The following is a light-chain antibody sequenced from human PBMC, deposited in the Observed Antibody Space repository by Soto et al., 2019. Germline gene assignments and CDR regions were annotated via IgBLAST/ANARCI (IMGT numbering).Light chain of an antibody. CDR1: QAIINY. V-gene: IGKV1-16*01. CDR3: QQYNTFPVT. J-gene: IGKJ5*01. CDR2: AAS. Sequence: DIQMTQSPSSLSASVGDRVTITCRASQAIINYLVWFQQKPGKAPKSLIYAASNLQSGVPSRFSGSGSGTDFTLTISSLQPEDFATYYCQQYNTFPVTYGQGTRLEIK.